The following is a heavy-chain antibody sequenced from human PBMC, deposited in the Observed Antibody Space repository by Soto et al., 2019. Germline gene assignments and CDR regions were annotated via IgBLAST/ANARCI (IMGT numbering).Heavy chain of an antibody. Sequence: QVQLVQSGAEVKKPGSSVKVSCKASGGTFSSYAISWVRQAPGQGLEWMGGIIPIFGTANYAQKFQGRVTITADESTSTAYMELSSLRSEDTAVYYCAGGPVERYYDSSGYSYLGYWGQGTLVTVSS. CDR2: IIPIFGTA. CDR1: GGTFSSYA. CDR3: AGGPVERYYDSSGYSYLGY. J-gene: IGHJ4*02. D-gene: IGHD3-22*01. V-gene: IGHV1-69*01.